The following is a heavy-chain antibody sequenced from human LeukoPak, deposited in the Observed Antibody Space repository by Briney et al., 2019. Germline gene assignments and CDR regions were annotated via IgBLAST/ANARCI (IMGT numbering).Heavy chain of an antibody. V-gene: IGHV3-7*03. CDR1: GFTFSSYW. Sequence: GGSLRLSCAASGFTFSSYWMSWVRQAPGKGLEWVANIKQDGSEKYYVDPVKGRFTISRDNAKKSLYLQMNSLRAEDTAVYYCARRKIAIAMAAYYFDSWGQGTLVTVSS. J-gene: IGHJ4*02. CDR2: IKQDGSEK. CDR3: ARRKIAIAMAAYYFDS. D-gene: IGHD6-19*01.